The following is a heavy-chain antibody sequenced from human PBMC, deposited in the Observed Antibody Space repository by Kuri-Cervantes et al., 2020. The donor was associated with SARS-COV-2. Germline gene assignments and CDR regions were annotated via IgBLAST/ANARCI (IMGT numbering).Heavy chain of an antibody. CDR3: AKDLWEWERFYFYGMDV. CDR1: GFTFSSYG. CDR2: ISYDGSNK. J-gene: IGHJ6*02. D-gene: IGHD1-26*01. Sequence: GGSLRLSCAASGFTFSSYGMHWVRQAPGKGLEWVAVISYDGSNKYYADSVKGRFTISRDNFTNTLYLQMNSLKVEDTAVYYCAKDLWEWERFYFYGMDVWGQGTTVTVSS. V-gene: IGHV3-30*18.